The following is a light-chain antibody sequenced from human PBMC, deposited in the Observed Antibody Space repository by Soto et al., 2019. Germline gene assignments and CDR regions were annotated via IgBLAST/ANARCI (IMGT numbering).Light chain of an antibody. Sequence: QSVLTQPASVSGSPGQSITITCTGTSRDVGCYNYVSWYQHHPGKAPKFMIYDVNNRPSGVSHRLSGSKSGNTASLTISGLQAEDEADYYCSSYTSSTTYVFGTGTKLTVL. J-gene: IGLJ1*01. CDR2: DVN. CDR3: SSYTSSTTYV. CDR1: SRDVGCYNY. V-gene: IGLV2-14*03.